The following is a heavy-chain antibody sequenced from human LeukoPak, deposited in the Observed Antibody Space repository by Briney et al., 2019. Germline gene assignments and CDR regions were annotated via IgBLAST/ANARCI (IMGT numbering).Heavy chain of an antibody. CDR2: INPNSGGT. J-gene: IGHJ4*02. CDR1: GYTFTGYY. D-gene: IGHD4-23*01. V-gene: IGHV1-2*02. CDR3: ARVGNSGMYYFDY. Sequence: ASVKVSCKASGYTFTGYYMHWVRQAPGQGLEWMGWINPNSGGTNYAQKFQGRVTMTRDTSISTAYMELSRLRSDDTAVYYCARVGNSGMYYFDYWGQGTLVTVSS.